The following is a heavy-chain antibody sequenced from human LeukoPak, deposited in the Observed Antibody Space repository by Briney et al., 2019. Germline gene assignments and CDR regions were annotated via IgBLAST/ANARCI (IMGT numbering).Heavy chain of an antibody. CDR2: IYYSGST. CDR3: ARDRYSGTYYP. CDR1: GASISSSSFY. Sequence: SETLSLTCTVSGASISSSSFYWGCIRQPPGKGLEWIGSIYYSGSTYYNPSLKSRVTISVDTSKNQFSLKLSSVTAADTAVYYCARDRYSGTYYPWGQGTLVTVSS. D-gene: IGHD1-26*01. V-gene: IGHV4-39*07. J-gene: IGHJ5*02.